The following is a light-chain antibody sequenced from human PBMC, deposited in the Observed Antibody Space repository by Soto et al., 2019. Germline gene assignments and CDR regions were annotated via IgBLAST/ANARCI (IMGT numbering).Light chain of an antibody. Sequence: IQMTQSPSSLSPSVGDTVTITCRTSQNISNYLNWYQQNAGKAPRLLIYTASSLQSGVPSRFSGSGSGTSFTLTISSLQPEDFATYFCQQSHSTPWTFGPGTKVDIK. J-gene: IGKJ1*01. V-gene: IGKV1-39*01. CDR3: QQSHSTPWT. CDR1: QNISNY. CDR2: TAS.